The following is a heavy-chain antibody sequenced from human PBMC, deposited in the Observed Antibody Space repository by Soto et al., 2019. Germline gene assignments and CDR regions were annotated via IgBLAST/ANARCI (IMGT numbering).Heavy chain of an antibody. V-gene: IGHV3-33*01. CDR1: GFTFSSYG. CDR2: IWYDGSNK. J-gene: IGHJ3*02. D-gene: IGHD7-27*01. CDR3: ARGSGLGIRDAFDI. Sequence: QVQLVESGGGVVQTGRSLRLSCAASGFTFSSYGMHWVRQAPGKGLEWVAVIWYDGSNKYYADSVKGRFTISRDNSKNTLYLQMNSLRAEDTAVYYCARGSGLGIRDAFDIWGQGTMVTVSS.